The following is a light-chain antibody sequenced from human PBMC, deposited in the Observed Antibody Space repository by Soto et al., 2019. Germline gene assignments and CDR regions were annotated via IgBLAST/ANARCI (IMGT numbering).Light chain of an antibody. V-gene: IGKV3-11*01. J-gene: IGKJ2*01. CDR2: DAS. Sequence: EMVLTQSPATLSLSTGARVTFSCRASQSVRSHLAWYQQQPGQAPRLLIYDASNRATGIPARFSGSGSGTDFNLAISSLEPEDFAVYYCQKRSNDMDTFGQGTKPEIK. CDR1: QSVRSH. CDR3: QKRSNDMDT.